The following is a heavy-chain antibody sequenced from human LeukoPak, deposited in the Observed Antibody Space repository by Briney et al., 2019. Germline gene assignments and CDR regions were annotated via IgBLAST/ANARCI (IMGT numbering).Heavy chain of an antibody. CDR2: INPSGGST. Sequence: ASVKVSCKASGYTFTSYYMHWVRQAPGQGLEWMGIINPSGGSTSYAQKFQGRVTTTRDTSTSTVYMELSSLRSEDTAVYYCARGTLRYSSSWYSPADYWGQGTLVTVSS. CDR1: GYTFTSYY. J-gene: IGHJ4*02. CDR3: ARGTLRYSSSWYSPADY. V-gene: IGHV1-46*01. D-gene: IGHD6-13*01.